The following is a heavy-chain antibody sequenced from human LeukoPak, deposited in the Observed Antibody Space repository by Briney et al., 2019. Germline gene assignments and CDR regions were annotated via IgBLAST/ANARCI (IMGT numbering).Heavy chain of an antibody. D-gene: IGHD2-2*01. Sequence: SETLSLTCIVSGGSISSSSYYWGWIRQPPGKGLEWIGTISYSGNTYYNPSLKSRVTISVDTSKNHFSLKLSSVTAADTAVYYCARALPAAIFRPERNYGMDVWGQGTTVTVSS. CDR1: GGSISSSSYY. J-gene: IGHJ6*02. CDR3: ARALPAAIFRPERNYGMDV. CDR2: ISYSGNT. V-gene: IGHV4-39*02.